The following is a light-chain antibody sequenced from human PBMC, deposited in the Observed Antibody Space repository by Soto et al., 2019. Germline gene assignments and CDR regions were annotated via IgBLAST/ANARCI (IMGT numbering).Light chain of an antibody. V-gene: IGLV2-14*01. J-gene: IGLJ1*01. Sequence: QSVLTQPASVSGSPGQSITISCTGTSSDVGAYPYVSWYQQHPGKVPKLIIYEVTNRPSGVSGRFSGSKSENTASLTISGLQAEDEADYYCSSYSRTNTLVFGSGTKLTVL. CDR3: SSYSRTNTLV. CDR1: SSDVGAYPY. CDR2: EVT.